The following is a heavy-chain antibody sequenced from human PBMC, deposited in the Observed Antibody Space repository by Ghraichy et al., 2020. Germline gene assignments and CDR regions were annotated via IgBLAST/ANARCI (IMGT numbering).Heavy chain of an antibody. CDR2: INYSGST. J-gene: IGHJ6*03. CDR1: GGSISSGDYY. Sequence: SETLSLTCTVSGGSISSGDYYWSWIRQHPGKGLEWIGYINYSGSTYHNPSLKSRVTISVDTSKNQFSLKLSSVTAADTAVYYCARRPYYYYYMDVWGKGTTVTVSS. V-gene: IGHV4-31*03. CDR3: ARRPYYYYYMDV.